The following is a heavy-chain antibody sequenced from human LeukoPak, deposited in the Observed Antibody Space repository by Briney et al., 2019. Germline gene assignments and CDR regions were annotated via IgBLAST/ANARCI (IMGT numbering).Heavy chain of an antibody. V-gene: IGHV3-23*01. CDR2: ISGSGGST. D-gene: IGHD2-15*01. CDR1: GFTFSSYA. CDR3: AKFSSSIVVVVAATPHLDY. J-gene: IGHJ4*02. Sequence: GGSLRLSCAASGFTFSSYAMSWVRQAPGKGLEWVSAISGSGGSTYYADSVKGRFTISRDNSKNTLYLQMNSLRAEDTAVYYCAKFSSSIVVVVAATPHLDYWGQGTLVTVSS.